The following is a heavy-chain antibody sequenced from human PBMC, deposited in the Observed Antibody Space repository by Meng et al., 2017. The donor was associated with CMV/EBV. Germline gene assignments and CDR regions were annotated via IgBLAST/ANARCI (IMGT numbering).Heavy chain of an antibody. CDR3: AKDLTLPTLYGMDV. CDR1: RFTFSDYY. CDR2: ISSSGLSI. Sequence: GESLKISCAASRFTFSDYYMTWIRQAPGKGLEWVSSISSSGLSIYYADSLKGRFTISRDNTKNSLYLQMNGLRAEDAAVYYCAKDLTLPTLYGMDVWGQGTAVTVSS. V-gene: IGHV3-11*01. J-gene: IGHJ6*02.